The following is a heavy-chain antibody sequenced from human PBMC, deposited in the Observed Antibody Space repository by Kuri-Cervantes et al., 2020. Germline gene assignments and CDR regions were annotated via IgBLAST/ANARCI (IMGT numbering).Heavy chain of an antibody. Sequence: SQTLSLTCAVYGGSLSGYYWSWIRQPPGKGLEWIGEINHSGSTNYNPSLKSRVTISVDKSKNQFSLKLSSVTAADTAVYYCAREGVRGAFDYWGQGTLVTVSS. CDR1: GGSLSGYY. J-gene: IGHJ4*02. V-gene: IGHV4-34*01. CDR3: AREGVRGAFDY. D-gene: IGHD3-10*01. CDR2: INHSGST.